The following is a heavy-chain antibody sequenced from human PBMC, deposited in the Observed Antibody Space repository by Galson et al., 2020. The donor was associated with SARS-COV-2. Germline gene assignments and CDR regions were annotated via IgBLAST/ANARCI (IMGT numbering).Heavy chain of an antibody. CDR1: GFTSGDYA. CDR2: IRSKAYGGTP. D-gene: IGHD3-3*01. V-gene: IGHV3-49*03. Sequence: GGSLRLSCIASGFTSGDYAMSWFRQAPESGLEWVGFIRSKAYGGTPEYAASVKGRFTISRDDSKSIAYLQMNSLKTEDTAVYYCTRDDFLSGYAAYWGQGTLVTVSS. CDR3: TRDDFLSGYAAY. J-gene: IGHJ4*02.